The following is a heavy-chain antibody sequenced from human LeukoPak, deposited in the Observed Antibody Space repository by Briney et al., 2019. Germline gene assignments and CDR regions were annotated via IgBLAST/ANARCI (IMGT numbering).Heavy chain of an antibody. J-gene: IGHJ4*02. Sequence: MPGGSLRLSCAASGFTFSSYSVNWVRQAPGKGLEWVSSISSSSSYIYYADSVKGRFTISRDNAKNSLYLQMNSLRAEDTAVYYCARASSYSGYDLYYFDYWGQGTLVTVSS. CDR1: GFTFSSYS. CDR2: ISSSSSYI. CDR3: ARASSYSGYDLYYFDY. D-gene: IGHD5-12*01. V-gene: IGHV3-21*01.